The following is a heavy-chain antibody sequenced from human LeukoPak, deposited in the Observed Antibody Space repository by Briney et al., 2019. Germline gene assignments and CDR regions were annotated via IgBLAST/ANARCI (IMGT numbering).Heavy chain of an antibody. CDR3: ARDRSDRRRTPNIDY. Sequence: GGSLRLSCAASGFTFSSYWMHWARQAPGKGLVWVSRINSDGSSTSYADSVKGRFTISRDNAKNTLYLQMNSLRAEDTAVYYCARDRSDRRRTPNIDYWGQGTLVTVSS. V-gene: IGHV3-74*01. CDR1: GFTFSSYW. J-gene: IGHJ4*02. CDR2: INSDGSST. D-gene: IGHD4/OR15-4a*01.